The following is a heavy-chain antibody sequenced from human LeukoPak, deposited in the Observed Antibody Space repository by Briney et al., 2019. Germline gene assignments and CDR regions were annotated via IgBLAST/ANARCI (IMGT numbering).Heavy chain of an antibody. CDR2: ISYDGSNK. D-gene: IGHD6-13*01. V-gene: IGHV3-30-3*01. Sequence: GGSLRLSCAASGFIFSNYAMHWVRQAPREGLEWVAVISYDGSNKYYADSVKGRFTISRDNSKNTLFLQMNSLRTEDTAVYYCARDLDSSSWYILWFDPWGQGTLVTVSS. CDR1: GFIFSNYA. J-gene: IGHJ5*02. CDR3: ARDLDSSSWYILWFDP.